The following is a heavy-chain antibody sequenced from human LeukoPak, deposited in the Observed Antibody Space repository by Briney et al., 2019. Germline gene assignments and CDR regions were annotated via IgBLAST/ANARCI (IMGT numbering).Heavy chain of an antibody. CDR1: GFTFSSYA. CDR3: AKDRQYYYGSGSYPDY. J-gene: IGHJ4*02. Sequence: GGSLRLSCAASGFTFSSYAMSWVRQAPGKGLEWEAVISYEGSNKYYADSVKGRFTISRDNSKNTLYLQMNSLRAEDTAVYYCAKDRQYYYGSGSYPDYWGQGTLVTVSS. CDR2: ISYEGSNK. V-gene: IGHV3-30-3*01. D-gene: IGHD3-10*01.